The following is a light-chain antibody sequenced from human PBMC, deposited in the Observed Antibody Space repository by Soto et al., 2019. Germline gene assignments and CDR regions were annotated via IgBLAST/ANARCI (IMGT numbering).Light chain of an antibody. J-gene: IGKJ1*01. CDR1: QSFSNF. V-gene: IGKV3-11*01. Sequence: EIVLTQSPATLSLSPGDRATLSCRASQSFSNFLAWYQQKPGQAPRLLIYDVSTRATGIPARFSGSGSGTDFTLTISSLEPEDFAVYYCQQRNNWPPWTFGQGTKVEIK. CDR3: QQRNNWPPWT. CDR2: DVS.